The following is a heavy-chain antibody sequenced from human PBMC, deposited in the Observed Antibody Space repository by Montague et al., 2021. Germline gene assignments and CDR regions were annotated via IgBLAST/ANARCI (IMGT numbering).Heavy chain of an antibody. J-gene: IGHJ4*02. D-gene: IGHD3-10*01. V-gene: IGHV3-74*01. CDR3: TFYKFRETPRGFDY. CDR1: GFTFSSYW. CDR2: INSDGSNT. Sequence: SLRLSCAASGFTFSSYWMHWVRQAPGKGLVWVSRINSDGSNTGYADSVKGRFTVSRENAKNTLYLQMNSLRAEDTAVYYCTFYKFRETPRGFDYWGQGTLVTVSA.